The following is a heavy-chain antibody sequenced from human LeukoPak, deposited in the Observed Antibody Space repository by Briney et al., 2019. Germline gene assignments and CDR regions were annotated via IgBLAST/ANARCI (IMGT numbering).Heavy chain of an antibody. CDR3: ARARIAARPSPFDY. CDR1: GTSITRDY. J-gene: IGHJ4*02. D-gene: IGHD6-6*01. CDR2: ISYSGST. V-gene: IGHV4-59*08. Sequence: SETLSLTCTVSGTSITRDYWTWIRQPPGKGLEWVGYISYSGSTHYSPSLSSRVSISLDTSKNQFSLKLSSVTAADTAVYYCARARIAARPSPFDYWGQGTLVTVSS.